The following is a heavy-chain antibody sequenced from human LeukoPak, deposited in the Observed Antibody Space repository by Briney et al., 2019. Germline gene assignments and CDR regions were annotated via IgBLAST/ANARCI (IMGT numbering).Heavy chain of an antibody. Sequence: AGESLKISCKGSGYSFTSYWIGWVGQMPGKGLEWMGIIYPGDSDTRYSPSFQGQVTISADKSISTAYLQWSSLKASDTAMYYCARPSYYDSSGYYPYYFDYWGQGTLVTVSS. V-gene: IGHV5-51*01. CDR1: GYSFTSYW. CDR2: IYPGDSDT. D-gene: IGHD3-22*01. CDR3: ARPSYYDSSGYYPYYFDY. J-gene: IGHJ4*02.